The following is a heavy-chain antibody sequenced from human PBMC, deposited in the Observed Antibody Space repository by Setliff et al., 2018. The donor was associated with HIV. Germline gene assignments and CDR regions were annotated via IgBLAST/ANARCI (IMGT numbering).Heavy chain of an antibody. CDR2: IFHSGDT. Sequence: SETLSLTCSVSGVSVGSGDYYWHWIRQHPEKALEWIGYIFHSGDTYYNPSLKSRISMSVDTSRNQFSLELTSLTAADTAVYYCATRPRIAARPFDYWGQGMLVTVSS. CDR1: GVSVGSGDYY. J-gene: IGHJ4*02. D-gene: IGHD6-6*01. V-gene: IGHV4-31*03. CDR3: ATRPRIAARPFDY.